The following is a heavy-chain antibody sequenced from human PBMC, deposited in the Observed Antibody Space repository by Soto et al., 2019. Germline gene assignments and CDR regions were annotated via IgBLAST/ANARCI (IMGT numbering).Heavy chain of an antibody. CDR2: INPSSGNT. J-gene: IGHJ5*02. CDR3: ARDRDDYGDYNWFDP. CDR1: GYTFTSYY. Sequence: ASVKVSCKASGYTFTSYYMHWVRQAPGQGLEWMGRINPSSGNTSYAQKLQGRVTMTTDTSTSTAYMELRSLRSDDTAVYYCARDRDDYGDYNWFDPWGQGTLVTVSS. D-gene: IGHD4-17*01. V-gene: IGHV1-46*01.